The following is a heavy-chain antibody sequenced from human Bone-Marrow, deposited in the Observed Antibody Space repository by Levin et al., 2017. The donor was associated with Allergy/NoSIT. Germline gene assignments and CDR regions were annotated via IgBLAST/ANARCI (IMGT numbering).Heavy chain of an antibody. D-gene: IGHD3-9*01. CDR2: IYHSGST. CDR3: ARGGYDILTGYYTEIPYFDY. J-gene: IGHJ4*02. V-gene: IGHV4-30-2*01. Sequence: PSETLSLTCAVSGGSISSGGYSWSWIRQPPGKGLEWIGYIYHSGSTYYNPSLKSRVTISVDRSKNQFSLKLSSVTAADTAVYYCARGGYDILTGYYTEIPYFDYWGQGTLVTVSS. CDR1: GGSISSGGYS.